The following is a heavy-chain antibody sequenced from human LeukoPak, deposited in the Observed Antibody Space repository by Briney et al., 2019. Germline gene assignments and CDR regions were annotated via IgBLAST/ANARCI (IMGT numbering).Heavy chain of an antibody. V-gene: IGHV4-59*12. J-gene: IGHJ3*02. Sequence: EPSETLSLTCTVSGGSISSSYWSWIRQPPGKGLEWIGYISYTGSTNYNPSLKSRVTISVDTSKNQFSLKLSSVTAADTAVYYCARPKRGSSWYRDAFDIWGQGTMVTVSS. CDR3: ARPKRGSSWYRDAFDI. D-gene: IGHD6-13*01. CDR1: GGSISSSY. CDR2: ISYTGST.